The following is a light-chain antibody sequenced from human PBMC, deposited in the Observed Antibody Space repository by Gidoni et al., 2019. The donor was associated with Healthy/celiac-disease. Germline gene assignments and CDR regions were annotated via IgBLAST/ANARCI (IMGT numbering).Light chain of an antibody. CDR1: QGIRND. CDR3: LQDYNYPFT. Sequence: AIQMTKSPSSLSASVGDRVTITCRASQGIRNDLGWYHQKPGKAPKLLIYAASSLQSGVPSRFSGSGSGTDFTLTISSLQPEDFSTYYCLQDYNYPFTFGGGTKVEIK. CDR2: AAS. V-gene: IGKV1-6*01. J-gene: IGKJ4*01.